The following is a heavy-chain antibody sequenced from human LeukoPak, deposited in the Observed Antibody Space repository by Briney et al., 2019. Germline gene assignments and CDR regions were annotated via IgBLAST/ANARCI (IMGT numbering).Heavy chain of an antibody. D-gene: IGHD2-8*01. CDR2: IKGDGSEK. CDR3: ARDKYGGTDY. J-gene: IGHJ4*02. Sequence: PGGSLRLSCAASGFTFSSYWMSWVRQAPGKGLEWVANIKGDGSEKYYVDSVKGRLTISRDNAKNSLYLQMKSLRAEDTAVYYCARDKYGGTDYWGQGTLVTVSS. V-gene: IGHV3-7*03. CDR1: GFTFSSYW.